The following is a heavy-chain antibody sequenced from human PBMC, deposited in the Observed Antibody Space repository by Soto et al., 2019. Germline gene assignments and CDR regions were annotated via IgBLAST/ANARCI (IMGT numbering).Heavy chain of an antibody. V-gene: IGHV1-46*01. CDR2: INPSGGST. J-gene: IGHJ4*02. D-gene: IGHD3-16*02. CDR3: ARDGDYVWGSYRYIDY. CDR1: GYTFTSYY. Sequence: GGPVKVSCKASGYTFTSYYMHWVRQAPGQGLEWMGIINPSGGSTSYAQKFQGRVTMTRDTSTSTVYMELSSLRSEDTAVYYCARDGDYVWGSYRYIDYWGQGTLVTVSS.